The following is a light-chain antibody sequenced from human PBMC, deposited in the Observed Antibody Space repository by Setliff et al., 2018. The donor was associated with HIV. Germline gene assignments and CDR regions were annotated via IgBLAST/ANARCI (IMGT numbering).Light chain of an antibody. J-gene: IGLJ2*01. Sequence: QSVLTQPASVSGSPGQSITISCTGTSSDVGGYNYVSWYQQHPGKAPKLMICDVTNRPSGVPDRFSGSKSGNTASLTISGLQAEDEADYYCCSYTSSNTVLFGGGTK. V-gene: IGLV2-14*03. CDR1: SSDVGGYNY. CDR3: CSYTSSNTVL. CDR2: DVT.